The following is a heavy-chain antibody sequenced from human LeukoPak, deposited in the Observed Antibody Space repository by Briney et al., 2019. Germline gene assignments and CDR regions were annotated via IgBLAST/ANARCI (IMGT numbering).Heavy chain of an antibody. V-gene: IGHV3-48*02. J-gene: IGHJ5*02. CDR3: ARDRGFGELSPNWFDP. CDR2: ISSSSSTI. D-gene: IGHD3-10*01. CDR1: GFTFSSYS. Sequence: GGSLRLSCAASGFTFSSYSMNWVRQAPGKGLEWVSYISSSSSTIYYADSVKGRFTISRDNAKNSLYLQMNSLRDEDTAVYYCARDRGFGELSPNWFDPWGQGTLVTVSS.